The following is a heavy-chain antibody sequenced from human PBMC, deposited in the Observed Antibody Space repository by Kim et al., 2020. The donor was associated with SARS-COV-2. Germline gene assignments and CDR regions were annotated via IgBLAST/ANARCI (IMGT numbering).Heavy chain of an antibody. CDR3: ARDSQYGSLDH. CDR1: GYTFIGYY. V-gene: IGHV1-2*02. D-gene: IGHD4-17*01. CDR2: INPNSGGT. Sequence: ASVKVSCKASGYTFIGYYMHWVRQAPGQGLEWMGWINPNSGGTNYAQKFQGRVTMTRDTSISTAYMELSRLRSDDTAMYYCARDSQYGSLDHWGQGTLVTVSS. J-gene: IGHJ5*02.